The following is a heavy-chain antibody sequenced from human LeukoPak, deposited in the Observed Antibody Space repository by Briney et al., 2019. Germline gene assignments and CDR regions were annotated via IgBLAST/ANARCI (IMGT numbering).Heavy chain of an antibody. D-gene: IGHD3/OR15-3a*01. CDR3: ARHGPMVFGLDY. J-gene: IGHJ4*02. Sequence: GGSLKLSWAASGFPFSSYWMHWVRQAPGEGLVWVSRINSDGSSTSYADSVTGRFTLSRDNAKNTRYPPMNRLRAEDPAEDYLARHGPMVFGLDYWGQGTLVTVSS. V-gene: IGHV3-74*01. CDR1: GFPFSSYW. CDR2: INSDGSST.